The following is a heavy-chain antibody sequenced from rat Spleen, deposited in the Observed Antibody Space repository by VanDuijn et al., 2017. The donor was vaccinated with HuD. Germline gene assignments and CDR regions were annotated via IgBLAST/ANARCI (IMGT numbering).Heavy chain of an antibody. D-gene: IGHD1-11*01. Sequence: EVQLVESGGGLVQPGRSLKLSCAASGFTFSDFGMHWIRQAPTKGLEWVASISPTGGNTYYQDSVKGRFTISRDNAKSTLYLQMDSLRAEDTATYYLARHEGDYYVMDAWGQGASVTVSS. J-gene: IGHJ4*01. CDR1: GFTFSDFG. V-gene: IGHV5-19*01. CDR3: ARHEGDYYVMDA. CDR2: ISPTGGNT.